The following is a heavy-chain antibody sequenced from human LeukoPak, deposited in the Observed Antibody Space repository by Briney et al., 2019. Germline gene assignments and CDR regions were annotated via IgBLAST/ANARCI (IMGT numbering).Heavy chain of an antibody. CDR2: IYTTGST. J-gene: IGHJ4*02. V-gene: IGHV4-61*02. D-gene: IGHD3-3*01. Sequence: TASQTLSLTCTVSGGSISSGSYYWTWIRQPAGKGLEWIGRIYTTGSTNYNPSLKSRVTIPMDTSKNQFSLILSAVTAADTAVYYCARAASFGVVISWGQGTLVTVSS. CDR1: GGSISSGSYY. CDR3: ARAASFGVVIS.